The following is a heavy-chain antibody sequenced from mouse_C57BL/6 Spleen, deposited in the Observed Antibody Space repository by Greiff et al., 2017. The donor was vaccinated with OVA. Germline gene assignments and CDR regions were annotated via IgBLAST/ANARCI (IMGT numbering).Heavy chain of an antibody. CDR2: IYPGSGSP. J-gene: IGHJ3*01. CDR3: ARDYYGSRPWFAY. CDR1: GYTFTSYW. V-gene: IGHV1-55*01. D-gene: IGHD1-1*01. Sequence: QVQLQQPGAELVTPGASVKMSCKASGYTFTSYWITWVKQRPGQGLEWIGDIYPGSGSPNYNEKFKSKATLTVDTSSSTAYMQLSSLTSDDSAVDYCARDYYGSRPWFAYWGQGTLVTVSA.